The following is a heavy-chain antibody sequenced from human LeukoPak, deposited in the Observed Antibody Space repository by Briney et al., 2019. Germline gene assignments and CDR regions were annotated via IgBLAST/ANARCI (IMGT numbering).Heavy chain of an antibody. Sequence: ASVTVSCKSSVYTFTGNYMHWVRQAPGQGLEWMGWINPNSGGTNYAQEFQGRVTMTRDTSISTAYIELSRLRSDDTAVYYCARVGLNSWNWRLFDYWGQGTLVTASS. V-gene: IGHV1-2*02. D-gene: IGHD2/OR15-2a*01. J-gene: IGHJ4*02. CDR2: INPNSGGT. CDR1: VYTFTGNY. CDR3: ARVGLNSWNWRLFDY.